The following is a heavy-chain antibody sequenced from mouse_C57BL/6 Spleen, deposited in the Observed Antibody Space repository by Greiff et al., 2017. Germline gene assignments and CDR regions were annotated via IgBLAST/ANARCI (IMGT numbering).Heavy chain of an antibody. J-gene: IGHJ4*01. CDR1: GFTFSDYY. CDR2: ISNGGGST. Sequence: DVMLVESGGGLVQPGGSLKLSCAASGFTFSDYYMYWVRQTPEKRLEWVAYISNGGGSTYYPDTVKGRFTISRDNAKNTLYLQMSRLKSEDTAMYYCARRGLHYYAMDYWGQGTSVTVSS. V-gene: IGHV5-12*01. CDR3: ARRGLHYYAMDY.